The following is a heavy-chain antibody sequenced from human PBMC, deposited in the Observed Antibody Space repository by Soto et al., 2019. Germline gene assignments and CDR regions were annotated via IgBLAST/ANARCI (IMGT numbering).Heavy chain of an antibody. V-gene: IGHV4-59*01. CDR1: GGSISSYY. CDR2: IYYSGST. D-gene: IGHD1-26*01. Sequence: SETLSLTCTVSGGSISSYYWSWIRQPPGKGLEWIGYIYYSGSTNYNPSLKSRVTISVDTSKNQFSLKLSSVTAADTAVYYCARALSSGSYNWFDPWGQGTLVTVSS. J-gene: IGHJ5*02. CDR3: ARALSSGSYNWFDP.